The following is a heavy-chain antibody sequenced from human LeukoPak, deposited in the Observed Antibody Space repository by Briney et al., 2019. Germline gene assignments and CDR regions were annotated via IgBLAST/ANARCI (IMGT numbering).Heavy chain of an antibody. CDR3: ARGGDYRFDY. Sequence: SETLSLTCAVSGVSISSGSWWGWIRQPPGKGLEWIGEIHHSGSTNYNPSLKSRVTLSVDKSKNQLSLRLTSVTAADTAVYYCARGGDYRFDYWGQGTLVTVSS. J-gene: IGHJ4*02. D-gene: IGHD4-17*01. CDR1: GVSISSGSW. CDR2: IHHSGST. V-gene: IGHV4-4*02.